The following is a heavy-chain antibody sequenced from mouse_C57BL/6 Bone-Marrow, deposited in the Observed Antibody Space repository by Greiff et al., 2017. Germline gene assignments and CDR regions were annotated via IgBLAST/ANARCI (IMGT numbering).Heavy chain of an antibody. D-gene: IGHD2-4*01. J-gene: IGHJ2*01. CDR2: IYPRSGNA. CDR1: GYTFTSYG. Sequence: QVQLQQSGAELARPGASVKLSCKASGYTFTSYGISWVKQRTGQGLEWIGEIYPRSGNAYYNEKFKGKATLTADKSSSTAYMELRSLTSEDSAVYFCARDDYDGVDFDYWGQGTTLTVSS. V-gene: IGHV1-81*01. CDR3: ARDDYDGVDFDY.